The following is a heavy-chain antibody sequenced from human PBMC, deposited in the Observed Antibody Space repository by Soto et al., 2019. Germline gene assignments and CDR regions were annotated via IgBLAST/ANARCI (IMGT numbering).Heavy chain of an antibody. V-gene: IGHV4-39*01. J-gene: IGHJ4*02. D-gene: IGHD3-10*01. CDR1: GGSISSRSYY. CDR2: IDYSGST. Sequence: QLQLQESGPGLVKPSETLSLTCTVSGGSISSRSYYWGWLRQPPGKGLEWIGSIDYSGSTYYNPSRKRRVTRSVDTSKNQFALKLSSVTAADTAVYYCARGRGVRGYYFDYWGQGTLVTVSS. CDR3: ARGRGVRGYYFDY.